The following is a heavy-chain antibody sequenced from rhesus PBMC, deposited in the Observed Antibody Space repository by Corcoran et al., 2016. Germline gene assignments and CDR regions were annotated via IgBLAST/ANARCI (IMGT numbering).Heavy chain of an antibody. J-gene: IGHJ4*01. D-gene: IGHD2-21*01. CDR2: IYSSSRNT. V-gene: IGHV4S7*01. Sequence: QVQLQESGPGLLKPSETLSLTCAVSGGSISGGYGWGWIRQPPGKGLEWIGSIYSSSRNTYYNPSLKCLVTISTDPFKNQFSLKLSSVTAADTAVYYCARDEAEYCTGSGCYFDYWGQGVLVTVSS. CDR1: GGSISGGYG. CDR3: ARDEAEYCTGSGCYFDY.